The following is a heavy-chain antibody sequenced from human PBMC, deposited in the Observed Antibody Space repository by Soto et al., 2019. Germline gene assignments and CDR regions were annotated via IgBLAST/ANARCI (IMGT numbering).Heavy chain of an antibody. J-gene: IGHJ6*02. CDR2: ISSSGSPI. V-gene: IGHV3-48*02. D-gene: IGHD1-26*01. Sequence: EVQLVESGGGLVQPGRSLRVSCGASGCTLRTYSLNWVRQAPGKRLEWISYISSSGSPIYYADSVKGRFTVSRDNAKNSLSLQMNTLRDEDTAVYYCARVPSSGSYRSYSYFGMDVWGPGTTVTVSS. CDR3: ARVPSSGSYRSYSYFGMDV. CDR1: GCTLRTYS.